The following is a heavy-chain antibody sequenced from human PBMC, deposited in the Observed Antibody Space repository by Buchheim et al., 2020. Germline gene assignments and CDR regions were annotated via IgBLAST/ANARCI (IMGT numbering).Heavy chain of an antibody. CDR1: GGSISSGGYY. V-gene: IGHV4-31*03. D-gene: IGHD3-10*01. J-gene: IGHJ4*02. Sequence: QVQLQESGPGLVKPSQTLSLTCTVSGGSISSGGYYWSWLRQHPGKGLEWLGYIYYSGSPYYIPSFKIRVPISVDTSKNQFSLKLSSVTAADTAVYYCASTPMVRGFTSYWGQGTL. CDR2: IYYSGSP. CDR3: ASTPMVRGFTSY.